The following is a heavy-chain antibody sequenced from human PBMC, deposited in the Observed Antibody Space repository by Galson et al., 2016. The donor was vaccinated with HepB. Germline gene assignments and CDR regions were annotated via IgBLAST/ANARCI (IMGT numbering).Heavy chain of an antibody. CDR1: GFSLHTRGVG. Sequence: PALVKPTQTLTLTCTFSGFSLHTRGVGVGWIRQAPEKAPKWLALVYWDDDKRFSPSLQDRLTITKDTSKNQVVLTMTNMDPVDTGTYYCAQARCSGDCLSNYPSHYYYGLEVWGQGTTVTVSS. V-gene: IGHV2-5*02. CDR2: VYWDDDK. D-gene: IGHD2-21*01. CDR3: AQARCSGDCLSNYPSHYYYGLEV. J-gene: IGHJ6*02.